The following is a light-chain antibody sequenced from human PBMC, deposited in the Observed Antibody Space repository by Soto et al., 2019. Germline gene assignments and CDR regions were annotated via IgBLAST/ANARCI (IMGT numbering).Light chain of an antibody. CDR1: QGISHY. J-gene: IGKJ1*01. CDR2: AAS. CDR3: QKYNSAPWT. Sequence: DIQMTQSPSSLSASVGDRVTITCRASQGISHYLAWYQQKPGKVPKLLIYAASTLQSGVPSRFSGSGSGTDFTLTISSLQPEDVATYFCQKYNSAPWTFGQGTKVEIK. V-gene: IGKV1-27*01.